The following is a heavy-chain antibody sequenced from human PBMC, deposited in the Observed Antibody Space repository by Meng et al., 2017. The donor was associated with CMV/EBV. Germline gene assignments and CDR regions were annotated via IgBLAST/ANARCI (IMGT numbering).Heavy chain of an antibody. CDR1: GGSFSSYY. D-gene: IGHD3-3*01. CDR3: ARGDLGYDFWSGSRPGILGYYYYGMDV. CDR2: IYYSGST. V-gene: IGHV4-59*13. Sequence: SQTLSLTCAVYGGSFSSYYWSWIRQPPGKGLEWIGYIYYSGSTNYNPSLKSRVTISVDTSKNQFSLKLSSVTAADTAVYYCARGDLGYDFWSGSRPGILGYYYYGMDVWGQGTTVTVSS. J-gene: IGHJ6*02.